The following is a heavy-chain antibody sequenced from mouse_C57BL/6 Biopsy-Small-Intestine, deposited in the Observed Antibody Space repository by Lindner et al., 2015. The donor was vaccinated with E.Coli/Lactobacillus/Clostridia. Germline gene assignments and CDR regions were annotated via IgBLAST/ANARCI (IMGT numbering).Heavy chain of an antibody. D-gene: IGHD3-2*02. Sequence: VQLQESGPELVKPGASVKISCKASGYAFSSSWMNWVKQRPGKGLEWIGRIYPGDGDTIHNGNFKGKATLTVDKSSSTAYMEIRSLTSEDSAVYYCARSEGSSGFFDYWGQGTTLTVSS. CDR2: IYPGDGDT. CDR3: ARSEGSSGFFDY. V-gene: IGHV1-82*01. CDR1: GYAFSSSW. J-gene: IGHJ2*01.